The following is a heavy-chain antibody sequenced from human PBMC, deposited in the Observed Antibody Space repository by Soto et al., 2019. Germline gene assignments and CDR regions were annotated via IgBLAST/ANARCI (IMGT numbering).Heavy chain of an antibody. CDR1: GGTFSSYT. CDR3: HLTDSSGYSDY. J-gene: IGHJ4*02. CDR2: IIPILGIA. Sequence: QVQLVQSGAEVKKPGSSVKVSCKASGGTFSSYTISWVRQAPGQGLEWMGRIIPILGIANYAQKFQGRVTITEDKSTSTADMEMSSLRSEDTAVYYCHLTDSSGYSDYWGQGTLVTVSS. V-gene: IGHV1-69*02. D-gene: IGHD3-22*01.